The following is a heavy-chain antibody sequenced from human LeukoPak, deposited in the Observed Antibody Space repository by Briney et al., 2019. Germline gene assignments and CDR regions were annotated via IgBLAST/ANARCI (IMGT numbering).Heavy chain of an antibody. CDR1: GFTFSSFE. V-gene: IGHV3-48*03. Sequence: PGGSLRLSCEASGFTFSSFEMNWVRQAPGKGLEWVSYISSSGSTIYHTDSVRGRFIISRDNAKNSLYLQMNSLRAEDTAIYYCARWLDVWGNGTTVTVSS. CDR3: ARWLDV. CDR2: ISSSGSTI. J-gene: IGHJ6*04.